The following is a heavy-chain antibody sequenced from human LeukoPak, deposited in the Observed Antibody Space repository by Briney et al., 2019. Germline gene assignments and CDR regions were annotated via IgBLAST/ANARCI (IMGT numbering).Heavy chain of an antibody. D-gene: IGHD1-26*01. CDR1: GFTISSYE. J-gene: IGHJ5*02. V-gene: IGHV3-48*03. CDR3: AREGGEVGEWFDP. CDR2: ISSSGSTI. Sequence: PGGSLRLSCAASGFTISSYEMNWVRQAPGKGLEWVSFISSSGSTIYYADSVKGRFTISRDNAKNSLYLQMNSLRAEDTAVYYCAREGGEVGEWFDPWGQGTLVTVSS.